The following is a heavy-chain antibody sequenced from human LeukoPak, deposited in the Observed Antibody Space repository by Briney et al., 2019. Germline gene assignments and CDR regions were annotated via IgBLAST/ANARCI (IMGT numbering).Heavy chain of an antibody. D-gene: IGHD3-22*01. CDR3: ARGGTYYDTSGNIQY. J-gene: IGHJ1*01. CDR2: INSGGGST. Sequence: ASVKVSCKASGYLFVSYYIHWVRQAPGQGLEWMGFINSGGGSTTYAQKFQGRISMTRDTSTDTVYIELSSPRSEDTAVYYCARGGTYYDTSGNIQYWGQGTLVTVSS. CDR1: GYLFVSYY. V-gene: IGHV1-46*01.